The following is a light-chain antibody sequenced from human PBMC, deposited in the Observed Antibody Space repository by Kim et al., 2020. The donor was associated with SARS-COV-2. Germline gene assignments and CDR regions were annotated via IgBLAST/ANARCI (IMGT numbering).Light chain of an antibody. CDR1: QDIRNY. CDR2: TAS. CDR3: QQYYSNPFT. Sequence: AIRITQSPSSLSASTGDRVTITCRASQDIRNYLAWYKQKPGKAPKLLIYTASTLQSGVPSRFSGSGSGTDFTLSISRLQSEDFATYYCQQYYSNPFTFGPGTKVDIK. V-gene: IGKV1-8*01. J-gene: IGKJ3*01.